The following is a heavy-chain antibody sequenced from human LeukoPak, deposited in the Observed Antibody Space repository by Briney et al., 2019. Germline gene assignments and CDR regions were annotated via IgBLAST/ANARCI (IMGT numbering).Heavy chain of an antibody. CDR2: ISGSGGST. V-gene: IGHV3-23*01. CDR1: GFTFSSYA. Sequence: GGSLRLSCAASGFTFSSYAMSWVRQAPGKGLEWVSAISGSGGSTYYADSVKGRFTISRDNSKNTLYLQMNSLRAEDTAVYYCAKDRYGDNPWSFYYYYMDVWGKGTTVTVSS. J-gene: IGHJ6*03. D-gene: IGHD4-17*01. CDR3: AKDRYGDNPWSFYYYYMDV.